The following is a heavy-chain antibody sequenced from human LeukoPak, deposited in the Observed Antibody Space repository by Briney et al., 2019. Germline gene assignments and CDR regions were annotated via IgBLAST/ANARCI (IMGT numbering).Heavy chain of an antibody. Sequence: GGSLRLSCAASGFTFSNSWMHWVRQAPGKGLVWVSRINPDGSITSHADSVKGRFTISRDNAKNTVYLQMNSLRAEDTAVYYCARGVGGDRDYRGQGTLVTVSS. CDR1: GFTFSNSW. D-gene: IGHD2-21*02. V-gene: IGHV3-74*01. CDR3: ARGVGGDRDY. J-gene: IGHJ4*02. CDR2: INPDGSIT.